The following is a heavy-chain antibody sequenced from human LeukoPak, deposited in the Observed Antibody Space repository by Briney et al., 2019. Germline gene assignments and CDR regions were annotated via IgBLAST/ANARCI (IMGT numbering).Heavy chain of an antibody. D-gene: IGHD1-26*01. V-gene: IGHV3-23*01. J-gene: IGHJ4*02. Sequence: GGSLRLSCAASGFTFSSYAMSWVRQAPGKGLEWVSAISGSGGSTYYADSVKGRFTISRDNSKNTLYLQMNSLRAEDTAVYYCATLLWGYLSGFFDYWGQGTLVTVSS. CDR1: GFTFSSYA. CDR3: ATLLWGYLSGFFDY. CDR2: ISGSGGST.